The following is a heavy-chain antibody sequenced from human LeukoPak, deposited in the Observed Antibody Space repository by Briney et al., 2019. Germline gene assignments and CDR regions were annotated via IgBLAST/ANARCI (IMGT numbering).Heavy chain of an antibody. D-gene: IGHD3-10*01. J-gene: IGHJ4*02. CDR2: ISAYNGNT. Sequence: GASVKVSCKASGYTFTSYGIRWVREAPGPGLGWVGWISAYNGNTNYAQKLPGRVTMTTDTSTSTAYMELRSLRSDDTAVYYFARAQTYYYGWGSYYTYNSSGYYYSTLFDYWGQGTLVTVSS. CDR3: ARAQTYYYGWGSYYTYNSSGYYYSTLFDY. CDR1: GYTFTSYG. V-gene: IGHV1-18*01.